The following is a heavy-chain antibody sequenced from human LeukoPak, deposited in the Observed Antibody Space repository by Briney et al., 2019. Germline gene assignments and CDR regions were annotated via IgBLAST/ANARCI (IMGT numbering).Heavy chain of an antibody. J-gene: IGHJ4*02. CDR3: ARGDYDILTGWWSSDY. CDR1: GFTVSSNY. V-gene: IGHV3-53*01. Sequence: GGSLRLSCAASGFTVSSNYMSWVRQAPGKGLEWVSVIYSGGSTYYADSVKGRFTISRDNSKNTLYLQMNSLRAEDTAVYYCARGDYDILTGWWSSDYWGQGTLVTVSS. CDR2: IYSGGST. D-gene: IGHD3-9*01.